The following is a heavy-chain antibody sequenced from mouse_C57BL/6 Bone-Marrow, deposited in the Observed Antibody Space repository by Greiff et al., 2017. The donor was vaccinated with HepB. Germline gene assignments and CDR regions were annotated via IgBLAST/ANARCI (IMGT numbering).Heavy chain of an antibody. Sequence: EVKLMESGPGLVKPSQSLSLTCSVTGYSITSGYYWNWIRQFPGNKLEWMGYISYDGSNNYNPSLKNRISITRDTSKNQFFLKLNSVTTEDTATYYCARGRLLRFAYWGQGTLVTVSA. J-gene: IGHJ3*01. CDR3: ARGRLLRFAY. D-gene: IGHD1-1*01. V-gene: IGHV3-6*01. CDR2: ISYDGSN. CDR1: GYSITSGYY.